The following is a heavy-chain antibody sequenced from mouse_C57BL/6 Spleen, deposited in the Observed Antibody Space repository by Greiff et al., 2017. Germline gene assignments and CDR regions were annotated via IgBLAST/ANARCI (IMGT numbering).Heavy chain of an antibody. CDR1: GYTFTDHT. J-gene: IGHJ2*01. D-gene: IGHD2-4*01. Sequence: VQLQQSDAELVKPGASVKISCKVSGYTFTDHTIHWMKQRPEQGLEWIGYIYPRDGSTKYNEKFKGKATLTADKSSSTDYMQLNSLTSEDSAVYFCARRRKSYDYDRGYYVDYWGQGTTLTVSS. V-gene: IGHV1-78*01. CDR3: ARRRKSYDYDRGYYVDY. CDR2: IYPRDGST.